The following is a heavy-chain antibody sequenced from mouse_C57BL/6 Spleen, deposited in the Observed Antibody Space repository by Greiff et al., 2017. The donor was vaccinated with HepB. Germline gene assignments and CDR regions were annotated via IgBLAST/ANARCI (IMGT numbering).Heavy chain of an antibody. CDR1: GYAFSSYW. V-gene: IGHV1-80*01. CDR3: ARSGDYVYYAMDY. D-gene: IGHD2-4*01. CDR2: IYPGDGDT. J-gene: IGHJ4*01. Sequence: VKLLESGAELVKPGASVKISCKASGYAFSSYWMNWVKQRPGKGLEWIGQIYPGDGDTNYNGKFKGKATLTADKSSSTAYMQLSSLTSEDSAVYFCARSGDYVYYAMDYWGQGTSVTVSS.